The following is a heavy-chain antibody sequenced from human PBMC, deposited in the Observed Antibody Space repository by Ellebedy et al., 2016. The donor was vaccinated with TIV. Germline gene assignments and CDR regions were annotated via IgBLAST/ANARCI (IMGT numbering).Heavy chain of an antibody. CDR3: ARLPVDTAVWYDY. V-gene: IGHV4-39*01. Sequence: MPSETLSLTCAVSGGSISSSNWWSWVRQPPGKGLEWIGSIYYSGSTYYNPSLKSRVTISVDTSKNQFSLKLSSVTAADTAVYYCARLPVDTAVWYDYWGQGTLVTVSS. J-gene: IGHJ4*02. CDR2: IYYSGST. D-gene: IGHD5-18*01. CDR1: GGSISSSNW.